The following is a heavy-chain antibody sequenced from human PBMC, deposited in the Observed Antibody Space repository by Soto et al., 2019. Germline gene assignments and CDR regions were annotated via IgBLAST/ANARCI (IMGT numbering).Heavy chain of an antibody. J-gene: IGHJ4*02. CDR2: IYYSGST. Sequence: SSETLSLTCTVSGGSISSGGYYWSWIRQHPGKGLEWIGYIYYSGSTYYNPSLKSRVTISVDTSKNQFSLKLSSVTAADTAVYYCARGRFGVLDYWGQGTLVTVSS. V-gene: IGHV4-31*03. CDR1: GGSISSGGYY. CDR3: ARGRFGVLDY. D-gene: IGHD3-3*01.